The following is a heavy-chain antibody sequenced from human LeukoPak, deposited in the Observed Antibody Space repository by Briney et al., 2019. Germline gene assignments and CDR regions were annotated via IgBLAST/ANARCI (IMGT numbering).Heavy chain of an antibody. CDR1: GFTFSTCG. Sequence: GGSLRLSCAASGFTFSTCGMHWVRQVPGKGLEWVAFIRYGGSDIYYGDSVKGRFTISRDNSKNTLYLQMNSLRGEDTAVYYCAKEPYSSVYYFYYMDVWGKGTTVTVSS. CDR2: IRYGGSDI. D-gene: IGHD6-25*01. CDR3: AKEPYSSVYYFYYMDV. V-gene: IGHV3-30*02. J-gene: IGHJ6*03.